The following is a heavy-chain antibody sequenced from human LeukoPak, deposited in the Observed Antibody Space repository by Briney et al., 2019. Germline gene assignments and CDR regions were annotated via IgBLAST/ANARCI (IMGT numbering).Heavy chain of an antibody. J-gene: IGHJ3*02. CDR3: ARDRKYGRSEVVFSFDAFDI. V-gene: IGHV3-21*01. CDR2: ISSSSSYI. Sequence: GGSLRLSCAASGFTFSSYSMNWVRQAPGKGLEWVSSISSSSSYIYYADSVKGRFTISRDNAKNSLYLQMNSLRAEDTAVYYCARDRKYGRSEVVFSFDAFDIWGQGTMVTVSS. CDR1: GFTFSSYS. D-gene: IGHD2-2*01.